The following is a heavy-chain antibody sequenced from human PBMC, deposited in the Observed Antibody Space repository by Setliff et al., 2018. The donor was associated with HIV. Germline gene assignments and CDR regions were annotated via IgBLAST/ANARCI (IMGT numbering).Heavy chain of an antibody. Sequence: PGGSLRLSCTASGFTFGNYAMSWVRQVPGRGLEWVSSISANVGTTYFADSVQGRFTISRDDSANILYLHMNSLRVDDTAIYYCSKQGRGFFAAGSVDCWGRGTLVT. D-gene: IGHD6-13*01. CDR1: GFTFGNYA. V-gene: IGHV3-23*01. CDR2: ISANVGTT. J-gene: IGHJ4*02. CDR3: SKQGRGFFAAGSVDC.